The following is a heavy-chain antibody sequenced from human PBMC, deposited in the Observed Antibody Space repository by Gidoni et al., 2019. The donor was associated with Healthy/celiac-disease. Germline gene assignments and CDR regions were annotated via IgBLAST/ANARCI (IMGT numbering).Heavy chain of an antibody. CDR1: GFTFSSYA. Sequence: QVQLVESGGGVVQPGRSLRLSCAASGFTFSSYAMHWVRQAPGKGLEWVAVISYDGSNKYYADSVKGRFTISRDNSKNTLYLQMNSLRAEDTAVYYCAREEGEELCFDYWGQGTLVTVSS. V-gene: IGHV3-30*01. J-gene: IGHJ4*02. CDR2: ISYDGSNK. D-gene: IGHD1-26*01. CDR3: AREEGEELCFDY.